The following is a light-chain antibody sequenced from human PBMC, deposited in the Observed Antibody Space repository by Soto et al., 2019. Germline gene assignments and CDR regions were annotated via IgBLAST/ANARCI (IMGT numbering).Light chain of an antibody. J-gene: IGKJ2*01. V-gene: IGKV1-39*01. CDR2: AAS. CDR3: QQTYRPSYT. CDR1: QSVNRY. Sequence: DIQMTQSPSSLSASLGDRVTITCRASQSVNRYLNWYQQQPGRAPKLLIYAASSLQSGVPSRFSGNGSGTDFTLTITSLQPEDFATYFCQQTYRPSYTFAQGTRLEIK.